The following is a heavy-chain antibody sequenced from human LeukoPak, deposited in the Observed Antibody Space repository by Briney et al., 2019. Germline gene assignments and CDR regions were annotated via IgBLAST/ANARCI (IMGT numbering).Heavy chain of an antibody. V-gene: IGHV3-33*01. CDR3: AGDRSRRSYYFDY. J-gene: IGHJ4*02. Sequence: GGSLRLSCAASGFTFSSYGMHWVRQAPGKGLEWVAVIWYDGSNKYYADSVKGRFTISRDNSKNTLYLQMNSLRAEDTAVYYCAGDRSRRSYYFDYWGQGTLVIVSS. CDR2: IWYDGSNK. CDR1: GFTFSSYG.